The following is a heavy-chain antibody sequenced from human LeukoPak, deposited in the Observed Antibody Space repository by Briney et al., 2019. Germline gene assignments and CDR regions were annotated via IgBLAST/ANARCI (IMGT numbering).Heavy chain of an antibody. V-gene: IGHV3-33*01. CDR1: GFTFSSYG. CDR2: IWYDGSNK. J-gene: IGHJ4*02. D-gene: IGHD2-2*01. CDR3: VPTKAEVDY. Sequence: GGSLRLSCAASGFTFSSYGMHWVRQAPGKGLEWVVVIWYDGSNKYYADSVKGRFTISRDNSKNTLYLQMNSLRAEDTAVYYCVPTKAEVDYWGQGTLVTVSS.